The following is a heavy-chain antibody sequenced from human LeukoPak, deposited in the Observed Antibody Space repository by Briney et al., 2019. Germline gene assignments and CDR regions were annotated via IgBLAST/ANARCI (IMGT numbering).Heavy chain of an antibody. J-gene: IGHJ4*02. CDR3: ARGPPNWGYDY. V-gene: IGHV1-8*01. CDR1: GYTFTTYD. Sequence: ASVKVSCKASGYTFTTYDFNWVRQATGQRPEWMGWMSPNSGDTGYAQKFQDRVTMTRNTSISTAYMELSSLRSDDTAVYYCARGPPNWGYDYWGPGTLVTVSS. D-gene: IGHD7-27*01. CDR2: MSPNSGDT.